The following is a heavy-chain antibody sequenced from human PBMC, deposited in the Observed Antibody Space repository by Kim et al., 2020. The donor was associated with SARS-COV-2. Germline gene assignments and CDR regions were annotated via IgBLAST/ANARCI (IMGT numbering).Heavy chain of an antibody. CDR2: VDYTGTS. Sequence: SETLSLTCSASGDSINNRFYYWGWIRQAPGKGLEWIGSVDYTGTSDHNPSHKSRVNMSAETSRNHFTLRVSSVTAADTAIYYWVRHRPVGHGGYFDFWGQGTLVTVSS. CDR3: VRHRPVGHGGYFDF. J-gene: IGHJ4*03. D-gene: IGHD4-17*01. CDR1: GDSINNRFYY. V-gene: IGHV4-39*02.